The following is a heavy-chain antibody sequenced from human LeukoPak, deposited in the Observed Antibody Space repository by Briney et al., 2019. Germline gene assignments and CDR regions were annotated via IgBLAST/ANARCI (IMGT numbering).Heavy chain of an antibody. Sequence: GGSLRLSCAASGFTFSNYAMSWVRQAPGKGLEWVSAISGSGDTTYYADSVKGRFTISRDTSKNTLYLQMNSLRAEDTAVYYCAKYLYSVSYYGMDVWGQGTTVTVSS. CDR2: ISGSGDTT. D-gene: IGHD2-15*01. CDR1: GFTFSNYA. CDR3: AKYLYSVSYYGMDV. J-gene: IGHJ6*02. V-gene: IGHV3-23*01.